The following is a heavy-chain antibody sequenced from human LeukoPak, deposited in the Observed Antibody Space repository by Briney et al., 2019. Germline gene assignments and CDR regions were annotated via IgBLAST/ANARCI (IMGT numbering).Heavy chain of an antibody. D-gene: IGHD2-21*02. CDR1: GFTFSSYS. V-gene: IGHV3-21*01. J-gene: IGHJ5*02. CDR2: ISSSSGYI. Sequence: PGGSLRLSCAASGFTFSSYSMNWVRQAPGKGLEWVSSISSSSGYIYYADSVKGRFTISRDNAKNSLYLQMNSLRAEDTAVYYCARDSTGDENWFDPWGQGTLVTVSS. CDR3: ARDSTGDENWFDP.